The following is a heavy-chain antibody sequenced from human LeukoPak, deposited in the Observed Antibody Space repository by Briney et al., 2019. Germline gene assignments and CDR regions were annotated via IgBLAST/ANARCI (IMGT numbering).Heavy chain of an antibody. J-gene: IGHJ4*02. CDR1: GFTFSSYA. CDR2: TSGSGGST. V-gene: IGHV3-23*01. CDR3: ARGKPAGANPPKNDY. Sequence: GGSLRLSCAASGFTFSSYAMSWVRQAPGKGLEWVSATSGSGGSTYYADSVKGRFTISRDNAKNSLYLQMYSLRAEDTAVYYCARGKPAGANPPKNDYWGQGTLVAVSS. D-gene: IGHD3-10*01.